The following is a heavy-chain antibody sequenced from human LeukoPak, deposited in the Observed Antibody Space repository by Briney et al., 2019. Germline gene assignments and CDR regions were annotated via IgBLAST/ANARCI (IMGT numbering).Heavy chain of an antibody. CDR2: IKQDGSEK. D-gene: IGHD2-2*03. J-gene: IGHJ5*02. CDR1: GFTFSSYW. Sequence: GGSLRLSCAGSGFTFSSYWMSWVRQAPGKGLEWVANIKQDGSEKYYVDSVKGRFTISRDKAKNSLYLQMNSLRAEDTAVYYCARDNGYCSSTSCYSWFDPWGQGTLVTVSS. CDR3: ARDNGYCSSTSCYSWFDP. V-gene: IGHV3-7*01.